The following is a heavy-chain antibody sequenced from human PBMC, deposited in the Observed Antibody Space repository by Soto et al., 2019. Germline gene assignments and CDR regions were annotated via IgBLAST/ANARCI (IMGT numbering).Heavy chain of an antibody. CDR2: IIPLHNTS. J-gene: IGHJ6*02. D-gene: IGHD1-20*01. Sequence: QVHLLQSGAEVKKPGSSLSVSCKVSGGAFTDYSLNWVRHTPGQGLEWLGGIIPLHNTSNYSLRFLGRVSINTDICSTTVYMHLRALTSDHTATYSSASSSNWNPLYYHGMDVWGPGTPVTASS. V-gene: IGHV1-69*08. CDR3: ASSSNWNPLYYHGMDV. CDR1: GGAFTDYS.